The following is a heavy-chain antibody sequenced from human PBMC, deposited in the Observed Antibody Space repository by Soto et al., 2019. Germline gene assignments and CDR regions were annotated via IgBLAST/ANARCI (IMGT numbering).Heavy chain of an antibody. J-gene: IGHJ4*02. D-gene: IGHD4-4*01. CDR3: ARGFSNSITTRFDS. Sequence: VHLQQWGAGLLRPSETLYLTCTVSGESFSGYYWSWIRQSPEKGLEWIGEVYDSGETKYNPSLKSRVTISEDPSKNQFSLRMSSMTAADTAVYYCARGFSNSITTRFDSWGQGTLVTFSS. CDR1: GESFSGYY. CDR2: VYDSGET. V-gene: IGHV4-34*01.